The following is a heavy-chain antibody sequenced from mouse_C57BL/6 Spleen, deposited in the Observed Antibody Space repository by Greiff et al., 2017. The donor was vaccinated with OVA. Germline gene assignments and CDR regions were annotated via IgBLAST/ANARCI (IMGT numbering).Heavy chain of an antibody. CDR1: GYTFTDYY. J-gene: IGHJ4*01. D-gene: IGHD2-3*01. V-gene: IGHV1-26*01. Sequence: EVQLQQSGPELVKPGASVKISCKASGYTFTDYYMNWVKQSHGKSLEWIGDINPNNGGTSYNQKFKGKATLTVDKSSSTAYMELRSLTSEDSAVYYCARGVYDGYYWYAMDYWGQGTSVTVSS. CDR2: INPNNGGT. CDR3: ARGVYDGYYWYAMDY.